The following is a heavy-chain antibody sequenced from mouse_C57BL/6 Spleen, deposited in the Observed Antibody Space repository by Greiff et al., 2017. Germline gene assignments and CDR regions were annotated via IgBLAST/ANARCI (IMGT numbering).Heavy chain of an antibody. V-gene: IGHV3-6*01. Sequence: EVKVEESGPGLVKPSQSLSLTCSVTGYSITSGYYWNWIRQFPGNKLEWMGYISYDGSNNYNPSLKNRISITRDTSKNQFFLKLNSVTTENTATYYCAIITTVVATRAMDYWGQGTSVTVSS. CDR1: GYSITSGYY. CDR3: AIITTVVATRAMDY. CDR2: ISYDGSN. J-gene: IGHJ4*01. D-gene: IGHD1-1*01.